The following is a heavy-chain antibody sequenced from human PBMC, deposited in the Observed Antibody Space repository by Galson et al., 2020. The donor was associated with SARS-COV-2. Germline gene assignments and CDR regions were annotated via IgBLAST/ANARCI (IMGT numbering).Heavy chain of an antibody. V-gene: IGHV1-69*13. J-gene: IGHJ6*02. D-gene: IGHD6-19*01. CDR1: GGTFSSYA. CDR2: IIPIFGTA. Sequence: SVKVSCKASGGTFSSYAISWVRQAPGQGLEWMGGIIPIFGTANYAQKFQGRVTITADESTSTAYMELSSLRSEDTAVYYCARAGWRSAWLYQRYCYYGMDVWGQVTTVTVSS. CDR3: ARAGWRSAWLYQRYCYYGMDV.